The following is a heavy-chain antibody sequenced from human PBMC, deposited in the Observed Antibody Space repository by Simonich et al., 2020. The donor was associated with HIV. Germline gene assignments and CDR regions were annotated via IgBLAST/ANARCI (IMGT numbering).Heavy chain of an antibody. J-gene: IGHJ4*02. D-gene: IGHD2-2*01. V-gene: IGHV3-21*01. Sequence: EVQLVESGGGLVKPGGSLRLSCAASGFTFRSYSMNWVRQAPGKGLEWVSSISSSSSDIYYADSVKGRFTISRDNAKNSLYLQMNSLRAEDTAVYYCARDGRKGSSTSCSDYWGQGTLVTVSS. CDR1: GFTFRSYS. CDR3: ARDGRKGSSTSCSDY. CDR2: ISSSSSDI.